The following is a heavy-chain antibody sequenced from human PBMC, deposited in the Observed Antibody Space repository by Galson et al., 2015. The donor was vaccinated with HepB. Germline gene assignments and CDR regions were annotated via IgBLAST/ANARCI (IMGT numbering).Heavy chain of an antibody. V-gene: IGHV4-39*01. CDR1: SGSISSSNYY. J-gene: IGHJ4*02. Sequence: ETLSLTCTVSSGSISSSNYYWGWIRQPPGKGLEWVGNIFYSGSTYYNPSLKSRVTISVDTSKNQFSLRLSSLTAADTAMYYCARVYYDFWSGSSGYYFDFWGRGTLVTVSS. CDR3: ARVYYDFWSGSSGYYFDF. D-gene: IGHD3-3*01. CDR2: IFYSGST.